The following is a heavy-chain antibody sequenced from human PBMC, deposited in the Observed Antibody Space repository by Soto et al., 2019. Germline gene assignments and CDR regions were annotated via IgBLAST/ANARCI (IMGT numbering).Heavy chain of an antibody. D-gene: IGHD3-10*01. CDR2: ISAYNGNT. J-gene: IGHJ5*02. V-gene: IGHV1-18*01. Sequence: ASVKVSCKASGYTFTSYGISWVRQAPGQGLEWMGWISAYNGNTKYAQKLQGRVTMTTDTSTSTAYMELRSLRSDDTAVYYCAKVGPYDSGSYMFRYNWFDPWGPGTLVTVSS. CDR1: GYTFTSYG. CDR3: AKVGPYDSGSYMFRYNWFDP.